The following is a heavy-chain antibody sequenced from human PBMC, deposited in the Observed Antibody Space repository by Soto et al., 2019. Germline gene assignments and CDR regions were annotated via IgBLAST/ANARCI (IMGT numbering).Heavy chain of an antibody. D-gene: IGHD3-22*01. Sequence: QVQLQESGPGLVKPSETLSLTCTVSGGSVSSGSYYWSWIRQPPGKGLEWIGYTYYSGSTNYNPSLKSRVTISVDTSKNQFSLKLSSVTAAETAVYYCARSGGYPWRWFDPWGKGTLVTVSS. J-gene: IGHJ5*02. CDR3: ARSGGYPWRWFDP. V-gene: IGHV4-61*01. CDR1: GGSVSSGSYY. CDR2: TYYSGST.